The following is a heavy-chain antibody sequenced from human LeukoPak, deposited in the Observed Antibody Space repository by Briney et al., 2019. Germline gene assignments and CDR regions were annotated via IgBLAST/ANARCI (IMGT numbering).Heavy chain of an antibody. CDR2: IYYRSKWYN. CDR3: ARDPDPFSRLSVFDI. D-gene: IGHD3-16*02. CDR1: GDSVSSNSAT. J-gene: IGHJ3*02. Sequence: SQTLSLTFAISGDSVSSNSATWNWIRQSPSRGLEWLGRIYYRSKWYNDYAVSVKSRITINPDTSKNQFSLQLNSVTPEDTAVYYCARDPDPFSRLSVFDIWGQGTMVTVSS. V-gene: IGHV6-1*01.